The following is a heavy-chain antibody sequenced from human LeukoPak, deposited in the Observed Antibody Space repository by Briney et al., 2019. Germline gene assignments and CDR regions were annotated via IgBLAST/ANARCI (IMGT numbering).Heavy chain of an antibody. CDR2: TSSDLNVK. CDR1: GFTFRNYV. V-gene: IGHV3-30-3*01. CDR3: ARATMVRGTYDY. J-gene: IGHJ4*02. Sequence: GGSLRLSGAASGFTFRNYVIHWVRKAPGKGLEWVAVTSSDLNVKLYADSVKGRFTISRDNSRSTLYLQMNSPRPEDTAIYYCARATMVRGTYDYWGQGTLVTVSS. D-gene: IGHD3-10*01.